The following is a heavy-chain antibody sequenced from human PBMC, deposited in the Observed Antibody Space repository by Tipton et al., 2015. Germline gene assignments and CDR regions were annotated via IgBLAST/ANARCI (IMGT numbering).Heavy chain of an antibody. CDR2: VFYSGST. CDR1: GGSISSSDYY. J-gene: IGHJ4*02. V-gene: IGHV4-39*01. CDR3: ARLHYDSSGYYWGYYFDY. Sequence: TLSLTCTVSGGSISSSDYYWGWIRQFPGRGLEWIGNVFYSGSTYYNPSLKSRVIISVDTSKNQFSLRLSSVSAADSAVYYCARLHYDSSGYYWGYYFDYWGQGTLVTVSS. D-gene: IGHD3-22*01.